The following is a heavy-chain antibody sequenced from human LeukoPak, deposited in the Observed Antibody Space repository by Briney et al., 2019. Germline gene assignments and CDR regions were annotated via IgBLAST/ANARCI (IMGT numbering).Heavy chain of an antibody. D-gene: IGHD3-22*01. CDR2: IGTAGDT. CDR3: ARGGYYYDSSGYYLFDD. Sequence: GGSLRLSCAASGFTFSSYDMHWVRQATGKGLEWVSAIGTAGDTYYPGSVKGRFTISRENAKNSLYLQMNSLRAEDTAVYYCARGGYYYDSSGYYLFDDWGQGTLVTVSS. V-gene: IGHV3-13*01. J-gene: IGHJ4*02. CDR1: GFTFSSYD.